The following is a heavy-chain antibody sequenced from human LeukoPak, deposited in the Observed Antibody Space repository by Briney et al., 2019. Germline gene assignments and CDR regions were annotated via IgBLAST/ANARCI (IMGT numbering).Heavy chain of an antibody. CDR3: ARGYCSSTSCSHYNWFDP. D-gene: IGHD2-2*01. Sequence: PSETLSLTCTVSGGSISSYYWSWIRQPTGKGLEWIGYIYYSGSTNYNPSLKSRVTISVDTSENQFSLKLSSVTAADTAVYYCARGYCSSTSCSHYNWFDPWGQGTLVTLS. J-gene: IGHJ5*02. CDR1: GGSISSYY. V-gene: IGHV4-59*01. CDR2: IYYSGST.